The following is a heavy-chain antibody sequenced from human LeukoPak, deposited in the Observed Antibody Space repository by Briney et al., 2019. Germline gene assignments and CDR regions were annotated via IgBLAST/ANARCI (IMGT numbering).Heavy chain of an antibody. CDR3: ARHKEVGDYYYFDY. D-gene: IGHD2/OR15-2a*01. CDR2: INPSGGST. J-gene: IGHJ4*02. Sequence: ASVKVSCKASGYTFTSYYMHWVRQAPGQGLEGMGIINPSGGSTSYIQKFQGRVTKTRDTSTTTVYMELSSLRSQDTAVYYCARHKEVGDYYYFDYWGQGTLVTVSS. V-gene: IGHV1-46*01. CDR1: GYTFTSYY.